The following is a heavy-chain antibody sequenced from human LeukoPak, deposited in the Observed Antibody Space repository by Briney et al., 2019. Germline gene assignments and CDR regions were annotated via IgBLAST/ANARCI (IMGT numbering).Heavy chain of an antibody. D-gene: IGHD1-26*01. CDR3: AKDRIVGATLDY. V-gene: IGHV3-30*04. Sequence: PGRSLRLSCTASGFTFGDYAMTWVRQAPGKGLEWVAVISYDGSNKYYADSVKGRFTISRDNSKNTLYLQMNSLRAEDTAVYYCAKDRIVGATLDYWGQGTLVTVSS. J-gene: IGHJ4*02. CDR2: ISYDGSNK. CDR1: GFTFGDYA.